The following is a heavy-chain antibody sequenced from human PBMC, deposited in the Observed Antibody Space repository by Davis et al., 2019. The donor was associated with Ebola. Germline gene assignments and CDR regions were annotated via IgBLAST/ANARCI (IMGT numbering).Heavy chain of an antibody. CDR2: IYYSGNT. CDR3: ARVNDWFDP. V-gene: IGHV4-59*02. CDR1: GGSVSSYY. Sequence: PGGSLRLSCTVSGGSVSSYYWSWIRQPPGKGLEWIGYIYYSGNTNYNPSLKSRVTISVDTSKNQFSLKLTSVTAADTAVYYCARVNDWFDPWGQGTLVTVSS. J-gene: IGHJ5*02.